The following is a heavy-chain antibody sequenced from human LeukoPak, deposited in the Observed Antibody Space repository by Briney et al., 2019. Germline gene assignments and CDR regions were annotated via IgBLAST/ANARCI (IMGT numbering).Heavy chain of an antibody. J-gene: IGHJ6*02. CDR1: AFTFSSYW. V-gene: IGHV3-7*01. Sequence: PGGSLRLSCAASAFTFSSYWMNWVRHVPGKGLEWVANIKQDGSEIYYVDSVKGRFTISRDNAKNSLYLQMNSLRAEDTAVYYCARAPYYYGSGGGMDVWGQGTTVTVSS. CDR2: IKQDGSEI. D-gene: IGHD3-10*01. CDR3: ARAPYYYGSGGGMDV.